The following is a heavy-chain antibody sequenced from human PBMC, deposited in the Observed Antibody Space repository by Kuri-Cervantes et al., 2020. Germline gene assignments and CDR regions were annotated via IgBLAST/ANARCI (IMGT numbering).Heavy chain of an antibody. J-gene: IGHJ6*02. D-gene: IGHD3-10*01. CDR3: AGTSMVREVIRSHYYYYGMDV. V-gene: IGHV4-59*01. CDR1: GGSISSYY. Sequence: SETLSLTCTVAGGSISSYYWSWIRQPPGRGLEWIGYIYYSGSTNYNPSLKIQVTISVDTSKNQFSLKLSSVTAADTAVYYCAGTSMVREVIRSHYYYYGMDVWGQGTTVTVSS. CDR2: IYYSGST.